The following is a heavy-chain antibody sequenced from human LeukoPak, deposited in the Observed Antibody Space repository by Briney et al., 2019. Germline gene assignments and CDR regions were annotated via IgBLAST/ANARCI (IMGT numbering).Heavy chain of an antibody. V-gene: IGHV4-4*07. CDR2: IYTSGST. D-gene: IGHD2-2*01. CDR3: ARDGGSSTS. J-gene: IGHJ4*02. Sequence: SETLSLTCTVSGGSISRYYRSWVRQPAGEGLGWVGRIYTSGSTNYNTSLKRRVTISVDTSKNPFSLKLSSVTAADTAVYYCARDGGSSTSWGQGTLATVSS. CDR1: GGSISRYY.